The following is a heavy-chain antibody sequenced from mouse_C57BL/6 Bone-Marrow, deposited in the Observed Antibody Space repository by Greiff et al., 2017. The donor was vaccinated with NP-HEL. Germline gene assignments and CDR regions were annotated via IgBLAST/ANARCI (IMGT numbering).Heavy chain of an antibody. Sequence: VQLQQPGAELVKPGASVKLSCKASGYTFTSYWMHWVKQRPGRGLEWIGRIGPNSGGTKYNEKFKSKATLTVDKPSSTAYMQLSSLTSEDSAVYYCAGWGGYYDDKGEFACWGEGALVTVSA. CDR1: GYTFTSYW. CDR3: AGWGGYYDDKGEFAC. J-gene: IGHJ3*01. V-gene: IGHV1-72*01. D-gene: IGHD2-4*01. CDR2: IGPNSGGT.